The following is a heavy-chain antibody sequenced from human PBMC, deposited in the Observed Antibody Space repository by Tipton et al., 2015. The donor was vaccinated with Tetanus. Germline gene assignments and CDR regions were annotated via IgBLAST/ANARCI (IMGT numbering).Heavy chain of an antibody. D-gene: IGHD6-19*01. CDR3: AILPKHWLAPRGAP. V-gene: IGHV4-39*02. CDR2: ISYSGRT. CDR1: GGPMSGSGHY. J-gene: IGHJ5*02. Sequence: TLSLTCIVSGGPMSGSGHYGAWVRQSPGKGLEWIGSISYSGRTYYSPSLKSRVNMSVDTSKKDFSVRLGSVTAADTAVYYCAILPKHWLAPRGAPWGQGILVTVSS.